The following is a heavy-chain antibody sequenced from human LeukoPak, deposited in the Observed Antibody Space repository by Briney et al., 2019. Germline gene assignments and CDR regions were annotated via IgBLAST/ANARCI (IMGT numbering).Heavy chain of an antibody. Sequence: SETLSLTCAVNGGSFSDYFWGWFRQPPGKGLEWIGEVNHRGTTSSNPSLKSRVTISVDASKNQFSLKLSSVTAADTAIYYCARIHLWPENWFDAWGQGGLVTVSS. D-gene: IGHD3-10*01. CDR1: GGSFSDYF. CDR3: ARIHLWPENWFDA. CDR2: VNHRGTT. J-gene: IGHJ5*02. V-gene: IGHV4-34*01.